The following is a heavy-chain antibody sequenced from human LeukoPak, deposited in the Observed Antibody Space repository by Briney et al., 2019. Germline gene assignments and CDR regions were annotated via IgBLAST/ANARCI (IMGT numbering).Heavy chain of an antibody. Sequence: ASVKVSCKASGYIFTGYYMHWVRQAPGQGLEWMGWINPNSGGTKYAQQFQGRVTMTRDTSISTAYMELSRLTSDDTAVCYCARGEGDSSSWPLNYWGQGTLVPVSS. CDR3: ARGEGDSSSWPLNY. J-gene: IGHJ4*02. CDR1: GYIFTGYY. D-gene: IGHD6-13*01. V-gene: IGHV1-2*02. CDR2: INPNSGGT.